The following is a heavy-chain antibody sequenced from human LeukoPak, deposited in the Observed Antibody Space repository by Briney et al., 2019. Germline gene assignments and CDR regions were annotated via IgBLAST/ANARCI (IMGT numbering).Heavy chain of an antibody. Sequence: ASVKVSCKASGDTFIRYGITWVRQAPGQGLEWMGWISAYNGNTNYAQKLQGRVTMTTDTSTSTAYMELRSLRSDDTAVYYCARDWSYGSNFDYWGQGTLVTVSS. J-gene: IGHJ4*02. CDR3: ARDWSYGSNFDY. V-gene: IGHV1-18*01. CDR2: ISAYNGNT. D-gene: IGHD5-18*01. CDR1: GDTFIRYG.